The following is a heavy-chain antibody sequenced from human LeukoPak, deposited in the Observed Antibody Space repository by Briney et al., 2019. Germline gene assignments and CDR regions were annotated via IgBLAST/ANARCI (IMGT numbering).Heavy chain of an antibody. CDR3: ARGRGIIRAGDYYYYGMDV. J-gene: IGHJ6*02. Sequence: ASVKVSCKASGYTFTSYGISWVRQAPGQGLEWMGWISAYNGNTNYAQKLQGRVTMTTDTSTSTAYMELRSLRSDDTAVYYCARGRGIIRAGDYYYYGMDVWGQGTTVTVSS. CDR1: GYTFTSYG. CDR2: ISAYNGNT. D-gene: IGHD3-10*01. V-gene: IGHV1-18*01.